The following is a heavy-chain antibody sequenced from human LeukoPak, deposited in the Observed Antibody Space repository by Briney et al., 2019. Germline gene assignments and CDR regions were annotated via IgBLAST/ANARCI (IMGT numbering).Heavy chain of an antibody. V-gene: IGHV4-59*12. D-gene: IGHD3-10*01. CDR3: ARDMVRGVINWFDP. Sequence: SETLSLTCTVSGGSISTYYWSWIRQPPGEGLEWIGYISNGGSTNYNPSLKSRVTMSVDTSKNQFSLKLSSVTAADAAVYYCARDMVRGVINWFDPWGQGTLVTVSS. CDR1: GGSISTYY. CDR2: ISNGGST. J-gene: IGHJ5*02.